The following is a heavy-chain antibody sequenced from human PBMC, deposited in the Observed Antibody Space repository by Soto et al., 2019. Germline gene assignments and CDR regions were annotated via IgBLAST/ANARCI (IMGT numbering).Heavy chain of an antibody. D-gene: IGHD6-19*01. Sequence: GVSLRLSCAASAFTFSSHAMGWVRQAPGKGLDWVSAIGRSTYYADSVKGQFTISRDNSKNTLYLQMNSLRAEDTAVYYCVKIAEAVAGTVYGYWGQGTLVTVSS. CDR2: IGRST. V-gene: IGHV3-23*01. J-gene: IGHJ4*02. CDR1: AFTFSSHA. CDR3: VKIAEAVAGTVYGY.